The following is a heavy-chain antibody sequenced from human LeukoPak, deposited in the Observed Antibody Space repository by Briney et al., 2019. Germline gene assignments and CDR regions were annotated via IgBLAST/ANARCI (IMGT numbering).Heavy chain of an antibody. Sequence: GGSLRLSCAASGFTFSSYEMNWGRQAPGKGLEWVSSISRSATTIYYADSVKGRFTISRDNSKNTLYLQMNSLRAEDTAVYYCARGPSGYHNTGGQGTLVTVSS. V-gene: IGHV3-48*03. D-gene: IGHD5-12*01. CDR3: ARGPSGYHNT. J-gene: IGHJ4*02. CDR2: ISRSATTI. CDR1: GFTFSSYE.